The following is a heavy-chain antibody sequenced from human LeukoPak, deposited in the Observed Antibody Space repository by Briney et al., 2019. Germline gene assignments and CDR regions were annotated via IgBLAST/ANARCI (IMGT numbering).Heavy chain of an antibody. CDR3: ARQAEWELISDYFDY. Sequence: SQTLSLTCTVSGGSISSGDYYWSWIRQPPGKGLEWIGSIYYSGSTYYNPSLKSRVTISVDTSKNQFSLKLSSVTAADTAVYYCARQAEWELISDYFDYWGQGTLVTVSS. J-gene: IGHJ4*02. CDR1: GGSISSGDYY. D-gene: IGHD1-26*01. CDR2: IYYSGST. V-gene: IGHV4-39*01.